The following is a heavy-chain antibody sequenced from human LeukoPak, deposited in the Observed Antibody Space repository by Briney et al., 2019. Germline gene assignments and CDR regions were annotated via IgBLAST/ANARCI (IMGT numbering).Heavy chain of an antibody. V-gene: IGHV4-59*12. J-gene: IGHJ1*01. CDR1: GGSISSYY. D-gene: IGHD6-13*01. CDR3: ASRGIAAAVGYFQH. CDR2: IYYSGST. Sequence: SETLSLTCTVSGGSISSYYWSWIRQPPGKGLEWIGYIYYSGSTNYNPSLKSRVTISVDTSKNQFSLKLSSVTAADTAVYYCASRGIAAAVGYFQHWGQGTLVTVSS.